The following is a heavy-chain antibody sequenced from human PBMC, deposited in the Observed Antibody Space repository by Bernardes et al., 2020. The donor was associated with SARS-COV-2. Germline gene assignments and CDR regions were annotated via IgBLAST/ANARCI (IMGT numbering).Heavy chain of an antibody. V-gene: IGHV4-31*03. D-gene: IGHD3-10*01. Sequence: SETLSLTCTVSGGAINNGGFFWNWIRQPPGKGLEWIAYIYYSGNTHYNPSLTSRVMISVDTSKNQLSLKLSSVTAADTAVYYCASGYYYGPGGYYPFDDGGAGAIVAV. CDR2: IYYSGNT. J-gene: IGHJ4*02. CDR1: GGAINNGGFF. CDR3: ASGYYYGPGGYYPFDD.